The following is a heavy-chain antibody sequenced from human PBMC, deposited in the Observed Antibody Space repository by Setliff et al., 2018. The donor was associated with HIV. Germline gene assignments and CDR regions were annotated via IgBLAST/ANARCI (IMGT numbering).Heavy chain of an antibody. CDR1: DNSISNYY. CDR2: THHTGAT. V-gene: IGHV4-59*12. J-gene: IGHJ3*01. CDR3: ARWGETTGIRAFDL. D-gene: IGHD1-1*01. Sequence: PSETLSLTCIVSDNSISNYYWNWIRQPPGKGLEWIGCTHHTGATDYSPSLKSRVATSVDPSKNQFSLILRSVTAADTAIYYCARWGETTGIRAFDLWGQGITVTVS.